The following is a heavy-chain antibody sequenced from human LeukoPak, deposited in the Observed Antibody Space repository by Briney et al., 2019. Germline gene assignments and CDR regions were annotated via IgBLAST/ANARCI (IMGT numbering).Heavy chain of an antibody. V-gene: IGHV3-23*01. D-gene: IGHD3-9*01. CDR1: GFTFSSYA. CDR2: ISGSGGST. Sequence: GGSLRLSCAASGFTFSSYAMSWVRQAPGKGLEWVSAISGSGGSTYYADSVKGRFTISRDNSKNTLYLQMNSLRAEDTGVYYCAKDLGEMYYDILTGPTGDYWGQGTLVTVSS. J-gene: IGHJ4*02. CDR3: AKDLGEMYYDILTGPTGDY.